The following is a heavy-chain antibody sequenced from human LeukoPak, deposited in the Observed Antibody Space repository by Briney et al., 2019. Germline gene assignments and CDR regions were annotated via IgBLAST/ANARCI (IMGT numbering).Heavy chain of an antibody. V-gene: IGHV3-20*04. CDR1: GFTFDDYG. CDR2: INWNGGST. J-gene: IGHJ6*03. D-gene: IGHD6-13*01. Sequence: GGSLRLSCTASGFTFDDYGMSWVRHAPGKGLEWVSGINWNGGSTGYADSVKGRFTISRDNAKNSMYLQMNSLRAEDTALYYCARGIAAAGTMGNYYYYYYMDVWGKGTTVTISS. CDR3: ARGIAAAGTMGNYYYYYYMDV.